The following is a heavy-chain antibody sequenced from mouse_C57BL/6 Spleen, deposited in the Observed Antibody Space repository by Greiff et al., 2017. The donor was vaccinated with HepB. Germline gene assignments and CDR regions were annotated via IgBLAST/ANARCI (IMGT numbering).Heavy chain of an antibody. Sequence: DVKLVESGGGLVKPGGSLKLSCAASGFTFSDYGMHWVRQAPEKGLEWVAYISSGSSTIYYADTVKGRFTISRDNAKNTLFLQMTSLRSEDTAMYYCAKVYYYGSSPLDYWGQGTTLTVSS. J-gene: IGHJ2*01. CDR3: AKVYYYGSSPLDY. D-gene: IGHD1-1*01. CDR1: GFTFSDYG. CDR2: ISSGSSTI. V-gene: IGHV5-17*01.